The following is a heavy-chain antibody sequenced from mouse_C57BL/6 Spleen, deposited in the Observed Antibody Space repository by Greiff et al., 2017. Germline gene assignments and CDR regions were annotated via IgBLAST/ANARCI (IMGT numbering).Heavy chain of an antibody. CDR2: INPSSGYT. Sequence: QVQLQQPGAELVKPGASVKLSCKASGYTFTSYWLHWVKQRPGQGLEWIGYINPSSGYTKYNQKFKDKATLTADKSSSTAYMQLSSLTYEDSAVYYCARGYYYYGEGMDYWGQGASVTVAS. CDR1: GYTFTSYW. J-gene: IGHJ4*01. D-gene: IGHD2-4*01. CDR3: ARGYYYYGEGMDY. V-gene: IGHV1-7*01.